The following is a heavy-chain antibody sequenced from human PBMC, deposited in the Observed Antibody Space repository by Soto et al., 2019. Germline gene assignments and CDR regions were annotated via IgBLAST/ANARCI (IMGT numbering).Heavy chain of an antibody. V-gene: IGHV1-69*13. CDR1: GGTFSSYA. Sequence: SVKVSCKASGGTFSSYAISWVRQAPGQGLEWMGGIIPIFGTANYAQKFQGRVTITADESTSTAYMELSSLRSEDTAVYYCARGRCSSTSCYVGAYYYYMDVWGKGTTVTVSS. D-gene: IGHD2-2*01. CDR3: ARGRCSSTSCYVGAYYYYMDV. J-gene: IGHJ6*03. CDR2: IIPIFGTA.